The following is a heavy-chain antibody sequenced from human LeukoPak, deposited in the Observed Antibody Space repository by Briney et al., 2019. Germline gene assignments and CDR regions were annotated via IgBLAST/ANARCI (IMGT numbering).Heavy chain of an antibody. J-gene: IGHJ4*02. V-gene: IGHV3-30-3*01. D-gene: IGHD3-22*01. CDR3: ATLPSSVVVIR. Sequence: GGSLRLSCAASGFTFSSYAMHWVRQAPGKGLEWVAVISYDGSNKYYADSVKGRFTISRDNSKNTLYLQMNSLRAEDTAVYYCATLPSSVVVIRWGQGTLVTVSS. CDR1: GFTFSSYA. CDR2: ISYDGSNK.